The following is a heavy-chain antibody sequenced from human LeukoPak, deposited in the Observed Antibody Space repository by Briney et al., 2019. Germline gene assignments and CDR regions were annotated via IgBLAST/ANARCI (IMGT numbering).Heavy chain of an antibody. CDR2: SYPGDSDT. CDR1: GYSFTSYW. V-gene: IGHV5-51*01. J-gene: IGHJ4*02. CDR3: ARRRAAAGTS. D-gene: IGHD6-13*01. Sequence: GESLKISCKGSGYSFTSYWIAWVGQMPGKGLEWFGISYPGDSDTRYSPSFQGQVTISADKSISTAYLQWSSLKASNTAMYYCARRRAAAGTSWGQGTLVTVSS.